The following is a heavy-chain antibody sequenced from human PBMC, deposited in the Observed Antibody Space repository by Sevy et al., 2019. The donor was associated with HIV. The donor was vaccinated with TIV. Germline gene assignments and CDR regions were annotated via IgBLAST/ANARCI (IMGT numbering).Heavy chain of an antibody. V-gene: IGHV4-61*01. Sequence: SETLSLTCTVSGDSVSSGNYYWSWIRQPPGKGLEWIGYHFYSGSTTYNPSLKSRVTISVDRSKNQFSLKLSSVTAADTAVYYCAWAAPAYYYAMGVWGQGTTVTVSS. CDR1: GDSVSSGNYY. J-gene: IGHJ6*02. CDR2: HFYSGST. D-gene: IGHD3-16*01. CDR3: AWAAPAYYYAMGV.